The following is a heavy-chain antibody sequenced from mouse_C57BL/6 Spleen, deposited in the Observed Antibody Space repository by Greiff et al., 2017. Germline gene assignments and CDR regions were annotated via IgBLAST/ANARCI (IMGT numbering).Heavy chain of an antibody. CDR3: ARSRENCFDY. CDR2: IYPGDGDT. J-gene: IGHJ2*01. V-gene: IGHV1-80*01. CDR1: GYAFSSYC. Sequence: QVQLKQSGPELVKPGASVKISCKASGYAFSSYCMNWVKQRPGKGLEWIGQIYPGDGDTNYNGKFKGKATLTVDKSSSTAYMQLSGLTSADSAVYFCARSRENCFDYWGQGTTLTVSS.